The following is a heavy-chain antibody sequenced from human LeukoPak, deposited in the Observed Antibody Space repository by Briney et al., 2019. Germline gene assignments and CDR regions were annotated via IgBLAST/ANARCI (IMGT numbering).Heavy chain of an antibody. Sequence: GGSLRLSCAASGFTFSSYEMNWVRQAPGKGLEWVSYISSSGSTIYCADSVKGRFTISRDNAKNSLYLQMNSLRAEDTAVYYCARDEWGSYSVYWGQGTLVTVSS. V-gene: IGHV3-48*03. J-gene: IGHJ4*02. CDR1: GFTFSSYE. CDR3: ARDEWGSYSVY. CDR2: ISSSGSTI. D-gene: IGHD1-26*01.